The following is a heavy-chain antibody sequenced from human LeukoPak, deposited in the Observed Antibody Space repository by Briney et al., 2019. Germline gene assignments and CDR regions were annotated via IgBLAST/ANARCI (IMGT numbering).Heavy chain of an antibody. CDR3: ARILRYFDLAYDY. CDR1: GYTFTGYY. Sequence: ASVKVSCKASGYTFTGYYMHWVRQAPGQGLEWMGWINPNSGGTNYAQKFQGRATMTRDTSISTAYMELSRLRSDDTAVYYCARILRYFDLAYDYWGQGTLVTVSS. J-gene: IGHJ4*02. D-gene: IGHD3-9*01. CDR2: INPNSGGT. V-gene: IGHV1-2*02.